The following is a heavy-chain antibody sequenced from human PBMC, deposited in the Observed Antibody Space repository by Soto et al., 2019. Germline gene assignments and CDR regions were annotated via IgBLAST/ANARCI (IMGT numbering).Heavy chain of an antibody. CDR2: ISAYNGNT. D-gene: IGHD2-15*01. CDR1: GYTFTSYG. J-gene: IGHJ4*02. Sequence: ASVKVSCKASGYTFTSYGISWVRQAPGQGLEWMGWISAYNGNTNYAQKLQGRVTMTTDTSTSTAYMELRSLRSDDTAAYYCARDLPVALALDYWGQGTLVTVSS. V-gene: IGHV1-18*01. CDR3: ARDLPVALALDY.